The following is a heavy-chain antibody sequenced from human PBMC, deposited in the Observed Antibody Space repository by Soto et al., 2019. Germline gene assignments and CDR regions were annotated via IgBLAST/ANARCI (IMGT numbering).Heavy chain of an antibody. J-gene: IGHJ4*02. D-gene: IGHD6-25*01. V-gene: IGHV1-69*13. CDR3: ATTLRIRGPGYYFDY. CDR1: GGTCSSYA. Sequence: GASMKVSCKAAGGTCSSYASSWVRQAPGQGLEWMGGIIPIFGTANYAQKFQGRVTITADESTSTAYMELSSLRSEDTAVYYCATTLRIRGPGYYFDYWGQGTLVTVSS. CDR2: IIPIFGTA.